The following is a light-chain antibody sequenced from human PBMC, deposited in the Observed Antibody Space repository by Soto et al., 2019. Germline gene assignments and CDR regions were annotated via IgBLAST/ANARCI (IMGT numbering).Light chain of an antibody. V-gene: IGLV1-44*01. CDR2: TNY. CDR1: SSNIGTNP. CDR3: AAWDDSLNGHV. Sequence: QSVLTQPPSASGTPGQRVTISCSGSSSNIGTNPVNWYQQLPGTAPKLLIYTNYQRPSGVPDRFSGSKSCTSASLAISGLQSEDEADYYCAAWDDSLNGHVFGTGTELTIL. J-gene: IGLJ1*01.